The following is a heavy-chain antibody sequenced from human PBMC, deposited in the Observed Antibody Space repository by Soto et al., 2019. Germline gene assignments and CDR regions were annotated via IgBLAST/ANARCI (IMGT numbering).Heavy chain of an antibody. V-gene: IGHV3-33*01. CDR1: GFPFSTYG. J-gene: IGHJ3*02. Sequence: QVQLVESGGRVVQPGTSLRLSCAVSGFPFSTYGFHWVRQPPGKGLEWVAVIVSDGSAKYHADSVEGRFTISSDNYEDTLYLQMNSLRAEDTAVYYGARDDAFGNDNGFDIWGQGTMVTVSS. CDR2: IVSDGSAK. D-gene: IGHD1-1*01. CDR3: ARDDAFGNDNGFDI.